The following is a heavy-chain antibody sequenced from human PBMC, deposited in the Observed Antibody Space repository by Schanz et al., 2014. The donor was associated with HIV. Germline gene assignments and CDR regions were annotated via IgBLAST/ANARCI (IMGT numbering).Heavy chain of an antibody. CDR2: VYYSGTS. V-gene: IGHV4-59*01. CDR1: NGSISNYY. Sequence: QVQLQESGPGLVKPSETLSLTCTVSNGSISNYYWSWLRQPPGKGLEWIGHVYYSGTSIYNPSLKSRVTMSVDTSKNQFSLRLTSVAAADTAIYYCARVGRAAAGFIYYYGMDVWGQGTTVTVSS. J-gene: IGHJ6*02. CDR3: ARVGRAAAGFIYYYGMDV. D-gene: IGHD6-13*01.